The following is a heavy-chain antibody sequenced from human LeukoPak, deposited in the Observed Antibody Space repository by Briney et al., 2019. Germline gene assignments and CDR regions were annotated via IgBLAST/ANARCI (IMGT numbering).Heavy chain of an antibody. CDR3: ARSPSSFDP. CDR1: AFTFGDYT. J-gene: IGHJ5*02. D-gene: IGHD3-16*02. Sequence: GGSLRLSCTASAFTFGDYTMSWVRQAPGKGLEWVLSISSRGDTIDYADSVKGRFTISRDNAKNSLYLQMNSLRAEDTAVYYCARSPSSFDPWGQGALVTVSS. CDR2: ISSRGDTI. V-gene: IGHV3-48*01.